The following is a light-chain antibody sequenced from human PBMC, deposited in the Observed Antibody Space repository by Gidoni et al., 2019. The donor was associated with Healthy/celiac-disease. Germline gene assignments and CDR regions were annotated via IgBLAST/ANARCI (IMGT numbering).Light chain of an antibody. Sequence: QSALTQPASVSGSTGQSITISCTGTSSDVGSYNLVSWYQQRPGKAPKLMIYEGSKRPSGVSNRFSGSKSGNTASLTISGLQAEDEADYYCCSYAGSSSVVFGGGTKLTVL. CDR3: CSYAGSSSVV. V-gene: IGLV2-23*01. CDR2: EGS. CDR1: SSDVGSYNL. J-gene: IGLJ2*01.